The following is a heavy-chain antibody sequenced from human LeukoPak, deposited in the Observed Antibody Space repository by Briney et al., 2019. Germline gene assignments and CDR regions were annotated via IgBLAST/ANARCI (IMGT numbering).Heavy chain of an antibody. CDR1: GGSISSYY. D-gene: IGHD6-19*01. CDR3: ARHLGQWLVPYYFDY. Sequence: SETLSLTCTVSGGSISSYYWSWIRQPPGKGLEWIGYIYYSGNTNYNPSLKSRVTISVDTSKNQFSLKLSSVTAADTAVYYCARHLGQWLVPYYFDYWGQGTLVTVSS. J-gene: IGHJ4*02. V-gene: IGHV4-59*08. CDR2: IYYSGNT.